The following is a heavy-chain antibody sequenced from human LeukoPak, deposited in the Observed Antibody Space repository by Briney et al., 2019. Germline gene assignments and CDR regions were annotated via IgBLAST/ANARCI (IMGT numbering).Heavy chain of an antibody. D-gene: IGHD1-26*01. CDR2: IYSGGNT. Sequence: GGSLRLSCAASGFTVSSNYMSWVRQAPGKGLEWVSVIYSGGNTYYADSVKGRFTISRDNAKNSLYLQMNSLRAEDTAVYYCARDKRGANWFDPWGQGTLVTVSS. CDR1: GFTVSSNY. J-gene: IGHJ5*02. CDR3: ARDKRGANWFDP. V-gene: IGHV3-66*01.